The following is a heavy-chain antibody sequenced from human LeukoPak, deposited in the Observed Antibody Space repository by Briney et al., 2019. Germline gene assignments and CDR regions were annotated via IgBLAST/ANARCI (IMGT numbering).Heavy chain of an antibody. CDR2: ISSSSSYI. CDR1: GFTFSSYS. D-gene: IGHD3-22*01. V-gene: IGHV3-21*01. J-gene: IGHJ4*02. Sequence: AGGSLRLSCAASGFTFSSYSMNWVRQAPGKGLEWVSSISSSSSYIYYADSVKGRFTISRDNAKNSLYLQMNSLRAEDTAVYYCARDGDYYDSSGYYYCWGQGTLVTVSS. CDR3: ARDGDYYDSSGYYYC.